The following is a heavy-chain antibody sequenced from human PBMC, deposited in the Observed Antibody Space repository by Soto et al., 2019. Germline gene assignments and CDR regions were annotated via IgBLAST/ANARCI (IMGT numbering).Heavy chain of an antibody. V-gene: IGHV3-30-3*01. D-gene: IGHD4-17*01. CDR1: GLTFSNYA. CDR2: ISYDGTNR. CDR3: ARESSSTVTTGGGGSAKDY. J-gene: IGHJ4*02. Sequence: QVLLVESGGGVVQPGRSLRLSCAASGLTFSNYAMHWVRQAPGKGLEWVAFISYDGTNRCYPDSVKGRFTISRDNSKNXLYXQMNSLKTEDTAVYYCARESSSTVTTGGGGSAKDYWGQGTLVTVSS.